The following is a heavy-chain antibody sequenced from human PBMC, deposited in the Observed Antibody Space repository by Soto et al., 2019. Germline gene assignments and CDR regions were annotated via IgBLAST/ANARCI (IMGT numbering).Heavy chain of an antibody. CDR3: ARGGPRDGYRDLDY. CDR2: ITPSSDGS. V-gene: IGHV3-23*01. CDR1: GFTFPTYA. D-gene: IGHD5-18*01. J-gene: IGHJ4*02. Sequence: VQLLESGGDLVQPGGSLRLSCAASGFTFPTYAMTWVRRAPGKGLEWVSTITPSSDGSYYADSVMGRFTISRDNSKNTLDLQMSGLRAEDTAVYYCARGGPRDGYRDLDYWGQGTQVTVS.